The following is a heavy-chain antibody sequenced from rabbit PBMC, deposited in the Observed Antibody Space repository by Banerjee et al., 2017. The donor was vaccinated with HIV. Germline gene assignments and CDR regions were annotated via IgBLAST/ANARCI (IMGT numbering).Heavy chain of an antibody. D-gene: IGHD4-1*01. CDR2: IYPDYGST. CDR1: GIDFSSYG. CDR3: ARTGLSSGWGGGYYFNL. Sequence: QEQLVESGGGLVTLGGSLKLSCKASGIDFSSYGISWVRQAPGKGLEWIAYIYPDYGSTDYASWVNGRFTISLDNAQNTVFLQMTSLTAADTATYFCARTGLSSGWGGGYYFNLWGPGTLVTVS. J-gene: IGHJ4*01. V-gene: IGHV1S47*01.